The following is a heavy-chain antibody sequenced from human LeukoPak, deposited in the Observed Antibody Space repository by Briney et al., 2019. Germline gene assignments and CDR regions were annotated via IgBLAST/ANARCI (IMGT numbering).Heavy chain of an antibody. CDR2: ISGSGGST. D-gene: IGHD2-2*01. CDR1: GFTFSSYA. CDR3: AKGPVPAASFDY. Sequence: GGSLRLSCAASGFTFSSYAMSWVRQAPGKGLEWVSAISGSGGSTYYADSVKGRFTISRDNARNSLYLQMNSLRAEDTAVYYCAKGPVPAASFDYWGQGTLVTVSS. J-gene: IGHJ4*02. V-gene: IGHV3-23*01.